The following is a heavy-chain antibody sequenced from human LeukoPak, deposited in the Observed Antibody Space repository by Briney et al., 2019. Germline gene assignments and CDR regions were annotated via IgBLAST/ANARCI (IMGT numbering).Heavy chain of an antibody. D-gene: IGHD2-2*01. CDR2: IYTSGST. CDR3: ARSLGRGYCSSTSCPGWFDP. CDR1: GGSISSYY. J-gene: IGHJ5*02. Sequence: SETLSLTCTVSGGSISSYYWGWIRQPAGKGLEWIGRIYTSGSTNYNPSLKSRVTISVDKSKNQFSLKLSSVTAADTAVYYCARSLGRGYCSSTSCPGWFDPWGQGTLVTVSS. V-gene: IGHV4-4*07.